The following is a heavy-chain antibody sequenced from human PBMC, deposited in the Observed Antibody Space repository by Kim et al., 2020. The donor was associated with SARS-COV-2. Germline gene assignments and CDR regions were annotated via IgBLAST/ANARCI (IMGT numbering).Heavy chain of an antibody. CDR1: GGTFSSYA. CDR2: IIPIFGTE. J-gene: IGHJ6*02. V-gene: IGHV1-69*13. CDR3: ARTFRVTMIGYYGMDV. Sequence: SVKVSCKASGGTFSSYAISWVRQAPGQGLEWIGGIIPIFGTENYAKKFQGRVTITADESTSTDYMELSSLRSEDTAVYYCARTFRVTMIGYYGMDVWGQGTTVTVAS. D-gene: IGHD3-22*01.